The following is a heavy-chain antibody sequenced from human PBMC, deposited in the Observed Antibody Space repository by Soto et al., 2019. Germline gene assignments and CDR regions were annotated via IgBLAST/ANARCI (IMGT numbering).Heavy chain of an antibody. CDR1: GGTFSSYA. Sequence: QVQLVQSGAEVKKPGSSVKVSCKASGGTFSSYAISWVRQAPGQGLEWMGGIIPIFGTANYAQKFQGRVTSTADESPSPAYRELSRLRSEDTAVYYCARHVQAAGYYYGMDVWGQGTTVTVSS. CDR3: ARHVQAAGYYYGMDV. J-gene: IGHJ6*02. V-gene: IGHV1-69*12. CDR2: IIPIFGTA. D-gene: IGHD2-2*01.